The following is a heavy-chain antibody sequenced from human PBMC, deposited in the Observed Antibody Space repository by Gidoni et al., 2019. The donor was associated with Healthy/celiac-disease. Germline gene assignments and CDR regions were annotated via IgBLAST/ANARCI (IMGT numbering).Heavy chain of an antibody. D-gene: IGHD6-19*01. CDR3: ARDLPAGYSSGWPHDY. J-gene: IGHJ4*02. CDR2: ISYDGSNK. V-gene: IGHV3-30-3*01. Sequence: QVQLVESGGGVVQPGRSLRLSCAASGFTFRSYAMHWVRQAPGKGLEWVAVISYDGSNKYYADSEKGRFTISRDNSKNTLYLQMNSLRAEDTAVYYCARDLPAGYSSGWPHDYWGQGTLVTVSS. CDR1: GFTFRSYA.